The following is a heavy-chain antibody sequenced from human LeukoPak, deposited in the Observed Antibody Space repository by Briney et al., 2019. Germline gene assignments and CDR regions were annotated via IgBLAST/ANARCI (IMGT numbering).Heavy chain of an antibody. D-gene: IGHD3-22*01. CDR1: GGSISSGGYS. CDR3: ARRLLSGYSGDY. Sequence: SQTLSLTCTVSGGSISSGGYSWGWIRQPPGKGLEWIGSIYYSGSTYYNPSLKSRVTISVDTSKNQFSLKLSSVTAADTAVYYCARRLLSGYSGDYWGQGTLVTVSS. J-gene: IGHJ4*02. CDR2: IYYSGST. V-gene: IGHV4-39*01.